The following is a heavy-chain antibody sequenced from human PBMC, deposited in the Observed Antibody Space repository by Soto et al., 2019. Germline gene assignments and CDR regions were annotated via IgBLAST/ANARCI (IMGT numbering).Heavy chain of an antibody. CDR1: GGSFGSSSDY. D-gene: IGHD2-8*01. Sequence: SETLSRTGTVSGGSFGSSSDYWVWIREPPGKGLEWVGSIYYDGRTYYNASLKSRVTISVDTSKNQFSLKVNSVTVADTAVYYCARRSHTNWPAYWGHGTQVTV. V-gene: IGHV4-39*01. CDR3: ARRSHTNWPAY. CDR2: IYYDGRT. J-gene: IGHJ4*01.